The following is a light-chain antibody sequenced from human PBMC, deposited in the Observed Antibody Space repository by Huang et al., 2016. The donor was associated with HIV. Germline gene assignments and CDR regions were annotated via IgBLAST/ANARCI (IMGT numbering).Light chain of an antibody. J-gene: IGKJ1*01. V-gene: IGKV1-9*01. Sequence: IQLTQSTSSLSASVGDRVTITCRASEGISRYLAWYQQKSGKAPKFLIYAASTLQSGVPSRFSGSGSGTDFTLTISSLQPEDFATYYCQQLNDYPWTFGQGTKVEIK. CDR1: EGISRY. CDR3: QQLNDYPWT. CDR2: AAS.